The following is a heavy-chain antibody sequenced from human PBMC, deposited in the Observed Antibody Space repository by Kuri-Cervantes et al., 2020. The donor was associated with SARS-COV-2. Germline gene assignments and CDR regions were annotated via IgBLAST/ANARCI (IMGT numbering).Heavy chain of an antibody. J-gene: IGHJ3*02. CDR2: FDPQSDEK. CDR1: GHTLTELP. CDR3: ARSTPFRRLVVISQGGAFDI. D-gene: IGHD3-22*01. V-gene: IGHV1-24*01. Sequence: ASVKVSCKVSGHTLTELPMHWVRQAPGKGLEWMGSFDPQSDEKIYAQKFEGRVTMTEDTSTDTAYLELSSLRSDDTAVYYCARSTPFRRLVVISQGGAFDIWGQGTMVTVSS.